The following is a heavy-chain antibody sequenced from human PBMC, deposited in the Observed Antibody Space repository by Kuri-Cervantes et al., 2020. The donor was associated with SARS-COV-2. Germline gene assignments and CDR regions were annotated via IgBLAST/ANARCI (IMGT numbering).Heavy chain of an antibody. CDR1: GFTFGDYA. CDR3: SLTAIRFRSKTMFDY. J-gene: IGHJ4*02. CDR2: ITSKAYGGTT. D-gene: IGHD2-21*02. Sequence: GESLKISCTASGFTFGDYAMSWFRQAPGKGLEWVGFITSKAYGGTTEYAASVKGRFTISSDDSKSIAYLQMNSLKTEDTAVYYCSLTAIRFRSKTMFDYWGQGTLVTVSS. V-gene: IGHV3-49*03.